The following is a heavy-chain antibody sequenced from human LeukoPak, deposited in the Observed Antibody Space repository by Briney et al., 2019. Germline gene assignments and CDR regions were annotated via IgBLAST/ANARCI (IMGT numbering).Heavy chain of an antibody. D-gene: IGHD3-3*01. J-gene: IGHJ5*02. CDR1: GGSISSYY. CDR3: ARARTIFGVLNWFDP. Sequence: SETLSLTCTVSGGSISSYYWSWIRQPPGKGLEWIGYIYYSGSTNYNPSLKSRVTISVDTSKNQFSLKLSSVTAADTAVYYCARARTIFGVLNWFDPWGQGTLVTVSS. CDR2: IYYSGST. V-gene: IGHV4-59*08.